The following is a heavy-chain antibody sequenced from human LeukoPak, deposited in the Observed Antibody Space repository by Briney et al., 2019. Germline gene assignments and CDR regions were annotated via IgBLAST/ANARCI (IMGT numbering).Heavy chain of an antibody. D-gene: IGHD4-11*01. J-gene: IGHJ4*02. V-gene: IGHV1-2*02. CDR2: INPNDDTT. CDR3: ARTSDYYNYSFDY. CDR1: GYRFTDYY. Sequence: GASVKVSCNASGYRFTDYYVHWVRQAPGRGLEWMAWINPNDDTTNYAQKFEGRVTMITDTSISTAYMGLSNLRSDDTAVYYCARTSDYYNYSFDYWGQGTPVTVSS.